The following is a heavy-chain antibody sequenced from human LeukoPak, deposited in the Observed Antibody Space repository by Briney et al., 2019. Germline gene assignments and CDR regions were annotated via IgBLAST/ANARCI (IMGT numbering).Heavy chain of an antibody. CDR3: ARVRFGGDFWSGCYTETPFDY. Sequence: SETLSLTCAVYGGSFSVYYWSWLRQPPGKGLEWIGEINHSGSTNYNPSLKSRVTISVDTSKNQFSLKLSSVTAADTAVYYCARVRFGGDFWSGCYTETPFDYWGQGTLVTVSS. CDR2: INHSGST. V-gene: IGHV4-34*01. D-gene: IGHD3-3*01. CDR1: GGSFSVYY. J-gene: IGHJ4*02.